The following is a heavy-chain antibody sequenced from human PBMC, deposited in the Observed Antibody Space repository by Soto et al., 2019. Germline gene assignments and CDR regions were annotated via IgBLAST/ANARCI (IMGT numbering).Heavy chain of an antibody. V-gene: IGHV1-2*02. Sequence: QVQLVQSGAEVKKPGASVNVSCKASGYTFTVYYMHWVRQAPGQGVEWMGWINPKSGGTMYPQEFQGRVTMTWDTSISTAYMALTRLRSDDTAVYYCARDLAKGGGSAGFDYCGQGTLVTVSS. D-gene: IGHD1-26*01. CDR1: GYTFTVYY. J-gene: IGHJ4*02. CDR3: ARDLAKGGGSAGFDY. CDR2: INPKSGGT.